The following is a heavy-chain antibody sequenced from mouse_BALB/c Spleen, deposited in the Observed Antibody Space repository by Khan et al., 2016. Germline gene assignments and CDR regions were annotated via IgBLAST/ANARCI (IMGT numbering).Heavy chain of an antibody. CDR3: APYYGNYDYAMDY. CDR1: GYTFTSYW. CDR2: INQRTGYT. D-gene: IGHD2-10*01. J-gene: IGHJ4*01. V-gene: IGHV1-7*01. Sequence: QVQLQQSGAELAKPGASVKMSCKASGYTFTSYWMHWVKQRPGQGLEWIGYINQRTGYTEYNQKFKDKATLTADKSSSTAYMQLSSLTSEDSAVYYCAPYYGNYDYAMDYWGQGTSVTVSS.